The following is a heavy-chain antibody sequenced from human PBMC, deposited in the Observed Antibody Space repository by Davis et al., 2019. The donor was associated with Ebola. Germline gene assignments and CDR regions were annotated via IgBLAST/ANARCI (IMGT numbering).Heavy chain of an antibody. CDR1: GYTFTSYG. J-gene: IGHJ4*02. V-gene: IGHV1-18*01. D-gene: IGHD3-3*01. CDR3: ARDLSPLRFLEWLKGGYDY. CDR2: ISAYNGNT. Sequence: AASVKVSCKASGYTFTSYGISWVRQAPGQGLEWMGWISAYNGNTNYAQKFQGRVTITRDTSTSTAYMELRSLRSDDTAVYYCARDLSPLRFLEWLKGGYDYWGQGTLVTVSS.